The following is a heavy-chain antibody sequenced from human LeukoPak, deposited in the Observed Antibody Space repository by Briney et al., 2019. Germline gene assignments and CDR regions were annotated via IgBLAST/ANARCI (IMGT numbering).Heavy chain of an antibody. CDR3: ARAVVVAPVGYYYYMDV. J-gene: IGHJ6*03. CDR2: ISAYNGNT. Sequence: ASVKLSCKASGYTFTSYGISWVRQAPGQGLEWMGWISAYNGNTNYAQKLQGRVTMTTDTSTSTAYIELRSLRSDDTAVYYCARAVVVAPVGYYYYMDVWGKGTTVTVSS. V-gene: IGHV1-18*01. CDR1: GYTFTSYG. D-gene: IGHD2-15*01.